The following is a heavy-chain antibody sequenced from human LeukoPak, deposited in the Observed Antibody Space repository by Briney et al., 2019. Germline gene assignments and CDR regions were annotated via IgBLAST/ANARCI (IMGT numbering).Heavy chain of an antibody. CDR2: IYTSGST. CDR1: GGSISSYY. CDR3: AREGPPYYYDSSGYLVL. Sequence: SETLSLTCTVSGGSISSYYWSWIRQPAGKGLEWIGRIYTSGSTNYNPSLKSRVTISVDTSKNQFSLKLSSVTAADTAVYYCAREGPPYYYDSSGYLVLWGQGTMVTVSS. J-gene: IGHJ3*01. V-gene: IGHV4-4*07. D-gene: IGHD3-22*01.